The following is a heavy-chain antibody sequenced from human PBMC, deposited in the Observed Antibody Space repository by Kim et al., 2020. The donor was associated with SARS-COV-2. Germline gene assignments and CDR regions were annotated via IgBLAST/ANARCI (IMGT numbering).Heavy chain of an antibody. V-gene: IGHV4-4*09. J-gene: IGHJ3*02. CDR3: ARLPFAWDGNAFDI. D-gene: IGHD1-26*01. Sequence: NPSLKSRLTVSVDTSKNKFSLKLSSVTAADTALYYCARLPFAWDGNAFDIWGQGTMVTVSS.